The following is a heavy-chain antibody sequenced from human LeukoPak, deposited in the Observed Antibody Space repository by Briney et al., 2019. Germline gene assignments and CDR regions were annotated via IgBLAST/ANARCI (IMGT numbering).Heavy chain of an antibody. CDR2: IYYSGST. V-gene: IGHV4-59*01. J-gene: IGHJ3*02. CDR1: GGSISRYY. D-gene: IGHD1-14*01. Sequence: SPSETLSLTCTVPGGSISRYYWSWIRQPPGKGLEWIGYIYYSGSTNYNPSLKSRVTISVDTSKNQFSLNLTSVTAADTAVYYCASLAPEPDAFDIWGQGTMVAVSS. CDR3: ASLAPEPDAFDI.